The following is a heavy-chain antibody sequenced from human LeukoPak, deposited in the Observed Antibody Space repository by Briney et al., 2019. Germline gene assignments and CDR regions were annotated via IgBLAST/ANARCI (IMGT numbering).Heavy chain of an antibody. D-gene: IGHD3-10*01. V-gene: IGHV3-7*05. CDR2: IKPDGGEK. J-gene: IGHJ5*02. CDR3: VRGSSGTAVRGISWAWFDP. Sequence: GGSLRLSCAASGFTFSSYWMTWVRQAPGTGLQWVANIKPDGGEKYYVDPVEGRFTISRDNAKNSLYLEMNSLRPEGTAVYYCVRGSSGTAVRGISWAWFDPWGRGTLVTVSS. CDR1: GFTFSSYW.